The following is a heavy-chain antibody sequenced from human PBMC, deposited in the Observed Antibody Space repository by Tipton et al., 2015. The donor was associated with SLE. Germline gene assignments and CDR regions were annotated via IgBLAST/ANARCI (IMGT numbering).Heavy chain of an antibody. CDR2: IYYSGST. D-gene: IGHD3-10*01. CDR3: ARDLRGSGSYSHYYYGMDV. J-gene: IGHJ6*02. Sequence: LRLSCTVSGGSISSSSYYWGWIRQPPGKGLEWIGSIYYSGSTYYNPSLKSRVTISVHTSKNQFSLKLSSVTAADTAVYYCARDLRGSGSYSHYYYGMDVWGQGTTVTVSS. V-gene: IGHV4-39*07. CDR1: GGSISSSSYY.